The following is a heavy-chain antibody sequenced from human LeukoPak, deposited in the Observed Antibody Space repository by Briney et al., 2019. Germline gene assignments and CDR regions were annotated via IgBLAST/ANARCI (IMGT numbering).Heavy chain of an antibody. J-gene: IGHJ4*02. Sequence: MSSETLSLTCTVSGGSISSYYWSWIRQPPGKGLEWIGYIYYSGSTNYNPSLKSRVTISVDTSKNQFSLKLSSVTAADTAVYYCAGYSGSYSMLFRSPRTTFDHWGQGTLVTVSS. V-gene: IGHV4-59*01. CDR3: AGYSGSYSMLFRSPRTTFDH. CDR2: IYYSGST. D-gene: IGHD1-26*01. CDR1: GGSISSYY.